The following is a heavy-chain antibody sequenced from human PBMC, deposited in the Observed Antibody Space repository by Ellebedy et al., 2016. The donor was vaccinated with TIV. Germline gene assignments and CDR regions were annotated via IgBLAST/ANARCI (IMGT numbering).Heavy chain of an antibody. CDR3: ARDVGGQQPNYFDY. CDR2: INHSGST. CDR1: GGSFSGYY. J-gene: IGHJ4*02. D-gene: IGHD6-13*01. Sequence: MPSETLSLTCAVYGGSFSGYYWSWIRQPPGKGLEWIGEINHSGSTNYNPSLKSRVTISVDTSKNQFSLKLSSVTAADTAVYYCARDVGGQQPNYFDYWGQGTLVTVSS. V-gene: IGHV4-34*01.